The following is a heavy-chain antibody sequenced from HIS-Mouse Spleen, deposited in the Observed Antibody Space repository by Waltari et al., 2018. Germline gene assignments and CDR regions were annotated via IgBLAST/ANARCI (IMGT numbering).Heavy chain of an antibody. CDR1: GGSISSGGYY. CDR3: ARSPYYDFWSGYSDNWFDP. CDR2: IYYSGGT. Sequence: QVQLQESGPGLVKPSQTLSLTCTVSGGSISSGGYYWSWIRQHPGKGLEWIGYIYYSGGTYFNPSLKSRVTLSVETSKNQVSLKLSSVTAADTAVYYCARSPYYDFWSGYSDNWFDPWGQGTLVTVSS. V-gene: IGHV4-31*03. D-gene: IGHD3-3*01. J-gene: IGHJ5*02.